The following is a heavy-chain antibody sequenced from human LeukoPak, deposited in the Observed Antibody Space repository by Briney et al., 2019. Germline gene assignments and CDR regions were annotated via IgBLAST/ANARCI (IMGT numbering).Heavy chain of an antibody. CDR2: IYHSGST. J-gene: IGHJ4*02. Sequence: NPSETLSLTCTVSGGSISSGGYYWSWIRQPPGKGLEWIGYIYHSGSTYYNPSLKSRVTISVDRSKNQFSLKLSSVTAADTAVYYCVHMVRGVFDYWGQGTLVTVSS. CDR3: VHMVRGVFDY. CDR1: GGSISSGGYY. D-gene: IGHD3-10*01. V-gene: IGHV4-30-2*01.